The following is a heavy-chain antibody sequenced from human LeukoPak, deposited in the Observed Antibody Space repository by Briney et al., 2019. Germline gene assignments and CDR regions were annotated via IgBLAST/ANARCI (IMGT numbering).Heavy chain of an antibody. CDR3: ASYGDSSSWSGYYYGMDV. CDR2: MNPNSGNT. D-gene: IGHD6-13*01. CDR1: GYTFTSYD. Sequence: GASVKVSCKASGYTFTSYDINWVRQATGQGLEWMGWMNPNSGNTGYAQKFQGRVTMTRNTSISTAYMELSSLGSEDTAVYYCASYGDSSSWSGYYYGMDVWGQGTTVTVSS. J-gene: IGHJ6*02. V-gene: IGHV1-8*01.